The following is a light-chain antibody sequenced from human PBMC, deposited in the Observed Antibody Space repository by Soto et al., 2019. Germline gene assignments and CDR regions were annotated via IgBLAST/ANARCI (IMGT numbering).Light chain of an antibody. CDR1: SSDVGGYNY. Sequence: QSALTQPASVSGSPGQSITISCTGTSSDVGGYNYVSWYQQHPGKAPKLMIYEVSNRPSGVSNRFSGSNSGNTASLTISGLQAEDEADYYCSSYTGSSTPYVFGTGTKLTVL. CDR2: EVS. V-gene: IGLV2-14*01. J-gene: IGLJ1*01. CDR3: SSYTGSSTPYV.